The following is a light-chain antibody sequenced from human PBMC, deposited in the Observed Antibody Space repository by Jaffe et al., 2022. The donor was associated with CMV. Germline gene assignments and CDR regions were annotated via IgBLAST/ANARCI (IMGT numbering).Light chain of an antibody. CDR3: QQYNSYSSFT. J-gene: IGKJ3*01. Sequence: DIQMTQSPSTLSAFVGDRVTITCRASQSISSWLAWYQQKPGKAPKLLIYKASSLESGVPSRFSGSGSGTEFTLTISSLQPDDFATYYCQQYNSYSSFTFGPGTKVDIK. V-gene: IGKV1-5*03. CDR2: KAS. CDR1: QSISSW.